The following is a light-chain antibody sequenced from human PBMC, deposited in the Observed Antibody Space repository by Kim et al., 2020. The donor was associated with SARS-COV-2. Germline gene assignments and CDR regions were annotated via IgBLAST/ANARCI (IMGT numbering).Light chain of an antibody. J-gene: IGKJ3*01. CDR2: DAS. Sequence: EIVLTQSPATLSLSPGERATLSCRASQSVSSYLAWYQQKPGQAPRLLIYDASNRATGVPARFSGSGSGTDFTLTISSLEPEDFAVYYCQRLSNGLFTFVAGTQVYI. V-gene: IGKV3-11*01. CDR3: QRLSNGLFT. CDR1: QSVSSY.